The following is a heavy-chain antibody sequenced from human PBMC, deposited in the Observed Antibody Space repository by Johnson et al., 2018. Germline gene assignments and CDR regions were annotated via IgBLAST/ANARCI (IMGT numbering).Heavy chain of an antibody. V-gene: IGHV5-51*01. CDR3: ARHDPNLKGISAFDI. Sequence: VQLVQSGAEVKKXGESLKIXCKASGYNFIRYWIGWVRQKPGKGLEWMGIIYAGDADTRYSPSFQGQVPISDDKSISTAYLQWSSLKASDTAMYYCARHDPNLKGISAFDIWGQGTMVTVSS. CDR2: IYAGDADT. J-gene: IGHJ3*02. CDR1: GYNFIRYW.